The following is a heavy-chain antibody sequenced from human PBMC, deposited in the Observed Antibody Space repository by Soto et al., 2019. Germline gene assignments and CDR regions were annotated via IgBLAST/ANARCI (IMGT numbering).Heavy chain of an antibody. J-gene: IGHJ5*02. CDR1: GFTFSSYS. CDR3: ARGSIVVVPAANNWFDP. CDR2: ISSSSSYI. V-gene: IGHV3-21*01. Sequence: TGGSLRLSCAASGFTFSSYSMNWVRQAPGKGLEWVSSISSSSSYIYYADSVKGRFTISRDNAKNSLYLQMNSLRAEDTAVYYCARGSIVVVPAANNWFDPWGQGTLVTVSS. D-gene: IGHD2-2*01.